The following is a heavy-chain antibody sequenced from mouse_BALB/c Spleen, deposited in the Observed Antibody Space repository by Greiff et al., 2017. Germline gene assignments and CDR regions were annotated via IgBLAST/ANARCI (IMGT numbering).Heavy chain of an antibody. CDR3: ARSLWLRRGSYYAMDY. D-gene: IGHD2-2*01. J-gene: IGHJ4*01. Sequence: DVQLVESGGGLVQPGGSRKLSCAASGFTFSSFGMHWVRQAPEKGLEWVAYISSGSSTIYYADTVKGRFTISRDNPKNTLFLQMTSLRSEDTAMYYCARSLWLRRGSYYAMDYWGQGTSVTVSS. CDR1: GFTFSSFG. CDR2: ISSGSSTI. V-gene: IGHV5-17*02.